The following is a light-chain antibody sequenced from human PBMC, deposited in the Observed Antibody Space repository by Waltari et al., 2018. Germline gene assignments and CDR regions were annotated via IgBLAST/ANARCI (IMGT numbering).Light chain of an antibody. CDR1: KLGDKY. CDR2: QNS. CDR3: QAWDSGTVV. J-gene: IGLJ2*01. V-gene: IGLV3-1*01. Sequence: SYELTQAPSVSVSPGQTVSITCSGDKLGDKYLNWYQHKPGQSPVLVIYQNSKRRSGIPERFSGSISRKTATLTSSAAQAMDEADYYCQAWDSGTVVFGGGTKLTVL.